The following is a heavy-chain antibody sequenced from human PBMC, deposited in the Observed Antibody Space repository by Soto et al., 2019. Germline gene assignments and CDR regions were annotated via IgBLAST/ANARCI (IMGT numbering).Heavy chain of an antibody. CDR3: AKSYSSSWAYFDY. J-gene: IGHJ4*02. D-gene: IGHD6-13*01. Sequence: GSLSPSRAASGFNLCRYSPNQDRQAPGKGLEWVSAISGSGGSTYYADSVKGRFTISRDNSKNTLYLQMNSLRAEDTAVYFCAKSYSSSWAYFDYWGQGTLVTVSS. V-gene: IGHV3-23*01. CDR2: ISGSGGST. CDR1: GFNLCRYS.